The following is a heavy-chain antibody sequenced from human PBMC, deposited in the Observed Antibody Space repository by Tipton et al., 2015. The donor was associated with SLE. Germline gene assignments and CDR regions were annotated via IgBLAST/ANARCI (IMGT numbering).Heavy chain of an antibody. CDR2: ISAYNGNT. V-gene: IGHV1-18*01. CDR1: GYTFTSYG. J-gene: IGHJ4*02. Sequence: QLVQSGPEVKKPGASVKVSCKASGYTFTSYGISWVRQAPGQGLEWMGWISAYNGNTNYAQKLQGRVTMTTDTSTSTAYMELRSLRSDDTAVYYCARERSLYDFWSGYSHYFDYWGQGTLVTVSS. D-gene: IGHD3-3*01. CDR3: ARERSLYDFWSGYSHYFDY.